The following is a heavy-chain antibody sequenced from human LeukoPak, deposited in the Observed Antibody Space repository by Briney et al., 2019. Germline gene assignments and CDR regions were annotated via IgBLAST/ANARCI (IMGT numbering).Heavy chain of an antibody. CDR2: ISAYNGNT. D-gene: IGHD2-2*02. Sequence: ASVKVSCKASGYTFTSYGISWVRRAPGQGLEWMGWISAYNGNTNYAQKFQGRVTMTTDTSTSTAYMELRSLRSDDTAVYYCARDVTDIVVVPAAIGSQIGYYYYGMDVWGQGTTVTVSS. CDR1: GYTFTSYG. CDR3: ARDVTDIVVVPAAIGSQIGYYYYGMDV. V-gene: IGHV1-18*01. J-gene: IGHJ6*02.